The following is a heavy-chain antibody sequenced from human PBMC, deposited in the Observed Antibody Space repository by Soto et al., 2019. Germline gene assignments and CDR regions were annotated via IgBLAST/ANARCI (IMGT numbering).Heavy chain of an antibody. V-gene: IGHV3-33*08. Sequence: GGSLRLSCVVSVFPFSSNAMHWVRQAPGKGLEWVSVISNTGRNKYYEDSVKGRFNISRDNSKNMVYLQMNSLRVEDTAVYYCAREMGATQDPFDNWGQGTLVTVSS. CDR2: ISNTGRNK. D-gene: IGHD1-26*01. CDR3: AREMGATQDPFDN. CDR1: VFPFSSNA. J-gene: IGHJ4*02.